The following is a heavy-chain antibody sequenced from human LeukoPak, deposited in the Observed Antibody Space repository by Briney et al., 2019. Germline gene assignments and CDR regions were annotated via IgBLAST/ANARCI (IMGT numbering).Heavy chain of an antibody. J-gene: IGHJ4*02. CDR2: MNPNSGNT. Sequence: GASVKVSCKASGYTFTSYDINWVRQATGQGLEWMGWMNPNSGNTGYAQKFQGRVTMTRNTSISTAYMELSSLRSEDTAVYYCARGPQRTFFRAQPFPYWGQGTLVTVSS. CDR3: ARGPQRTFFRAQPFPY. CDR1: GYTFTSYD. V-gene: IGHV1-8*02. D-gene: IGHD1-1*01.